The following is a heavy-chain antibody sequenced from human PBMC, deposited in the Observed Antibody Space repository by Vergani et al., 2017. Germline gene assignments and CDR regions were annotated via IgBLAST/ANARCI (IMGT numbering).Heavy chain of an antibody. V-gene: IGHV4-39*02. D-gene: IGHD3-22*01. CDR2: IYFNDAT. Sequence: QVQLQESGPGLVKPPETLSLMCTVSGGYITNRNHYWVWIRHAPGKGLVWIVTIYFNDATQYNPSLKSRASISIDNSKNQFFLKLRTRTAADTAVYYCAREDIRNYYPSGYWGQGMLVTVSS. CDR3: AREDIRNYYPSGY. J-gene: IGHJ4*02. CDR1: GGYITNRNHY.